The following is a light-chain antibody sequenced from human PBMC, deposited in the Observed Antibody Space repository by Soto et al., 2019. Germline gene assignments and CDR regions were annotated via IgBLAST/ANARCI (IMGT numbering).Light chain of an antibody. CDR3: QQYGSSPIT. CDR1: QSVSSTY. J-gene: IGKJ5*01. V-gene: IGKV3-20*01. CDR2: EAS. Sequence: EIVLTRSPGTLSSSPAERATLSSRASQSVSSTYLAWYQQRPGQAPRLLIYEASTRATGIPDRFSGSGSGTDFTLTISRLEPEDFAVYYCQQYGSSPITFGQGTRLEIK.